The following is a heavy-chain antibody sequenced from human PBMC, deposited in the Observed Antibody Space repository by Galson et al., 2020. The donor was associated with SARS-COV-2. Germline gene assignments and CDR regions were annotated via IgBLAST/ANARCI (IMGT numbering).Heavy chain of an antibody. CDR1: GFTFSDYY. CDR3: ARGDFWSGYYSDY. J-gene: IGHJ4*02. V-gene: IGHV3-11*01. Sequence: NSGGSLRLSCAASGFTFSDYYMSWIRQAPGKGLEWVSYISSSGSTIYYADSVKGRFTISRDNAKNSLYLQMNSLRAEDTAVYYCARGDFWSGYYSDYWGQGTLVTVSS. D-gene: IGHD3-3*01. CDR2: ISSSGSTI.